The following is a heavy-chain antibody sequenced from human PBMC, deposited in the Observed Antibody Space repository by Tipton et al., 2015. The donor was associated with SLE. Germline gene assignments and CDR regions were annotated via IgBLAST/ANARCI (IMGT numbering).Heavy chain of an antibody. V-gene: IGHV4-61*02. CDR1: GGSLSSCSYY. J-gene: IGHJ3*02. CDR3: ARDGGSSWSLDAFDT. D-gene: IGHD6-13*01. CDR2: VYRSGTT. Sequence: TLSLTCTVSGGSLSSCSYYWNWIRHPAGKGLGGIGRVYRSGTTNYNSSLKSRVTISVDTSKNQFSLKLSSVTAADTAVYYCARDGGSSWSLDAFDTWGQGTMVTVSS.